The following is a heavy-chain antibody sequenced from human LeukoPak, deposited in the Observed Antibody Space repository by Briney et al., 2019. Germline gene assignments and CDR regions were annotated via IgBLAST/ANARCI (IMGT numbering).Heavy chain of an antibody. V-gene: IGHV3-20*01. CDR3: ARDAVYSSSWYASLGYYMDV. J-gene: IGHJ6*03. D-gene: IGHD6-13*01. CDR2: TNWNAGST. CDR1: ALTYEDYR. Sequence: GGSHTLSCATSALTYEDYRMSRPHQSPGKGRQCASGTNWNAGSTGYPDSVKCRFTLSIDNAKNSLYLQMNSLRDEDTALYHCARDAVYSSSWYASLGYYMDVWGKGTTVTVSS.